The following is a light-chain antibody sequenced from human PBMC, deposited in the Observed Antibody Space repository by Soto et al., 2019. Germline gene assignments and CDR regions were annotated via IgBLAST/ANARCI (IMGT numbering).Light chain of an antibody. CDR1: SGHSSYA. CDR2: FDSDGSH. V-gene: IGLV4-69*01. J-gene: IGLJ3*02. CDR3: QTWGTGYWV. Sequence: QLVLTQSPSASASLGASVKLTCTLSSGHSSYAIAWHQQQPEKGPRYLMKFDSDGSHTKGDGIPDRFSGSSSGAERYLTISSLQSDDEADYYCQTWGTGYWVFGGGTKLTVL.